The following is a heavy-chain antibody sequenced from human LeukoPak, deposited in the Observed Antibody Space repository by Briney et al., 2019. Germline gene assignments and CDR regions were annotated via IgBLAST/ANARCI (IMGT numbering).Heavy chain of an antibody. J-gene: IGHJ4*02. V-gene: IGHV3-21*01. CDR3: ARDYSSGYYYRGAHPFEQN. CDR1: GFTFSSYS. D-gene: IGHD3-22*01. Sequence: GGSLRLSCAASGFTFSSYSMNWVRQAPGKGLEWVSSISSSSSYIYYADSVKGRFTISRDNAKNSLYLQMNSLRAEDTAVYYCARDYSSGYYYRGAHPFEQNWGQGTLVTVSS. CDR2: ISSSSSYI.